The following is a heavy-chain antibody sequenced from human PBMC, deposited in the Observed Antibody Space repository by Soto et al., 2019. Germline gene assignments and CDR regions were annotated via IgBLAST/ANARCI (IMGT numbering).Heavy chain of an antibody. CDR2: LYWDDAK. D-gene: IGHD4-17*01. CDR1: GFSLTTSGVG. V-gene: IGHV2-5*02. CDR3: AHSTPTGTWLFDP. Sequence: QITLKESGPTLVKPTQTLTLTCTFSGFSLTTSGVGVGWIRQPPGKALEWLALLYWDDAKRYSPSLKSRLTIPQDTAKTQLVLTMTTMVPADTATSFCAHSTPTGTWLFDPRGQGTLVTVSS. J-gene: IGHJ5*02.